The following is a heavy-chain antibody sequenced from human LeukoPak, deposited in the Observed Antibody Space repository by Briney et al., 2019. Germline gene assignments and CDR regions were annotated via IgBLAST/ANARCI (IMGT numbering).Heavy chain of an antibody. CDR1: GGSFSGYY. D-gene: IGHD2-2*01. CDR3: ARGGYCSSTSCRNWFDP. Sequence: SETLSLTCAVYGGSFSGYYWSWSRQPPGKGLEWIGEINHSGSTYYNPSLKSRVTISVDTSKNQFSLKLSSVTAADTAVYYCARGGYCSSTSCRNWFDPWGQGTLVTVSS. CDR2: INHSGST. J-gene: IGHJ5*02. V-gene: IGHV4-34*01.